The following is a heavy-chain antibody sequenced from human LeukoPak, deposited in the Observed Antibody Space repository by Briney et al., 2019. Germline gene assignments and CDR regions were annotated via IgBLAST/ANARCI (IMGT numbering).Heavy chain of an antibody. CDR2: ISPTGSTT. D-gene: IGHD6-6*01. CDR1: GFTFSSYW. V-gene: IGHV3-74*01. Sequence: GGSLRLSCAASGFTFSSYWMNWVRQAPGKGLVWVSRISPTGSTTSYADSVKGRFTVSRDNAKNTLYLQVNNLRAEDTAVYYCARGPNSNWSGLDFWGQGTLLTVSS. CDR3: ARGPNSNWSGLDF. J-gene: IGHJ4*02.